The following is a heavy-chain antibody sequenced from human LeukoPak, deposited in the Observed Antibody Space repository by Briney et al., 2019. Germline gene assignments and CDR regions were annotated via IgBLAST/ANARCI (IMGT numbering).Heavy chain of an antibody. V-gene: IGHV4-59*11. CDR1: GGSISSHY. CDR2: IYYSGST. CDR3: ARISGYDLNFDY. J-gene: IGHJ4*02. Sequence: SETLSLTCTVSGGSISSHYWSWIRQPPGKGLEWIGYIYYSGSTNYNPSLKSRVTISVDTSKNQFSLKLSSVTAADTAVYHCARISGYDLNFDYWGQGTLVTVSS. D-gene: IGHD5-12*01.